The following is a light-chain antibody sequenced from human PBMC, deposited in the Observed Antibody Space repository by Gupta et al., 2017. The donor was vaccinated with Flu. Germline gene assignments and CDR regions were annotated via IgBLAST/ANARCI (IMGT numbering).Light chain of an antibody. V-gene: IGLV1-44*01. J-gene: IGLJ3*02. CDR2: RNN. Sequence: QSVLTQPPSASGTPGQRVTLSCSGSSPNIGSNTVNWYQQLPGPAPKLRMYRNNRRPSGVPARFSGSKSGTTATLTISGLQAEDEADYYCDASDDSRNSLVFGGGTKLTVL. CDR1: SPNIGSNT. CDR3: DASDDSRNSLV.